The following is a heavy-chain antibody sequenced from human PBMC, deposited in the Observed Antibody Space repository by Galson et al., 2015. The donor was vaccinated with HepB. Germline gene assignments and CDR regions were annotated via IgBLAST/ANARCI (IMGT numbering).Heavy chain of an antibody. D-gene: IGHD3-3*01. CDR3: VKDLPGDLEWFHDAFDI. J-gene: IGHJ3*02. CDR2: ISSNGGST. Sequence: SLRLSCAASGFTFSSYAMHRVRQAPGKGLEYVSAISSNGGSTYYADSVKGRFTISRDNSKNTLYLQMSSLRAEDTAVYYCVKDLPGDLEWFHDAFDIWGQGTMVTVSS. V-gene: IGHV3-64D*06. CDR1: GFTFSSYA.